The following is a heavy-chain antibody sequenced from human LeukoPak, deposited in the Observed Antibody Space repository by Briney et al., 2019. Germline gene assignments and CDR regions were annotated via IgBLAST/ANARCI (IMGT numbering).Heavy chain of an antibody. CDR1: GASFSGSPYY. Sequence: SETLSLTCTVSGASFSGSPYYWGWVRQPPGKGLEWIGSIYSSGSTYYNASLQSRVTISIETSKNQISLRLNSVTAADTAIYYCAKSGGYGLIDYWGQGTLVTVSS. D-gene: IGHD1-26*01. CDR2: IYSSGST. V-gene: IGHV4-39*01. J-gene: IGHJ4*02. CDR3: AKSGGYGLIDY.